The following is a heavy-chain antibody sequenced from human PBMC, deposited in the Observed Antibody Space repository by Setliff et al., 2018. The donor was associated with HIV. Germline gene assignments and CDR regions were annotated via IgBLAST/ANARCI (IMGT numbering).Heavy chain of an antibody. J-gene: IGHJ4*02. CDR1: GYTFTRYF. Sequence: GASVMVSCKASGYTFTRYFMHCVRQAPGQGLEWLGMINPSGGSTWYAQKFQGRVTMTGDTSTNTLYMELSSLGSEDTAVYYCARGWEGGMDYWGQGTLVTVSS. CDR3: ARGWEGGMDY. V-gene: IGHV1-46*01. CDR2: INPSGGST. D-gene: IGHD1-26*01.